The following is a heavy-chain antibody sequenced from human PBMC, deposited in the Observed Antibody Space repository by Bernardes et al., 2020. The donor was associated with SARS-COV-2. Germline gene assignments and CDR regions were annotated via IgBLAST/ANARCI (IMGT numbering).Heavy chain of an antibody. J-gene: IGHJ5*02. V-gene: IGHV3-30-3*01. CDR3: ARDQRPGVRGVAWVNWFDP. D-gene: IGHD3-10*01. Sequence: GGSLRLSCAASGFTFSSYAMHWVRQAPGKGLEWVAVISYDGSNKYYADSVKGRFTISRDNSKNTLYLQMNSLRAEDTAVYYCARDQRPGVRGVAWVNWFDPWGQGTLVTVSS. CDR1: GFTFSSYA. CDR2: ISYDGSNK.